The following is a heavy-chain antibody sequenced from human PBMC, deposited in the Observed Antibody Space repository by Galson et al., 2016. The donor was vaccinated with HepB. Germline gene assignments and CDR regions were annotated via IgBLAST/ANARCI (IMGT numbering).Heavy chain of an antibody. CDR1: RGFFSGYY. Sequence: SETLSLTCAVYRGFFSGYYWTWIRQPPGKGLEWIGEINPSGSPNYNPSLKSRVAISVDTSKKQLSLKLSSVTAADTAVYYCVLGMGGTEFWGQGSLVTVSS. J-gene: IGHJ4*02. CDR2: INPSGSP. D-gene: IGHD1-26*01. CDR3: VLGMGGTEF. V-gene: IGHV4-34*01.